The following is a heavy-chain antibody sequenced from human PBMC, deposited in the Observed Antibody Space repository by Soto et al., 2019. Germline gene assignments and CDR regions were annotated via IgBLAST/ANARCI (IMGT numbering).Heavy chain of an antibody. CDR3: ARGSFGAVKSFDWLPHFDY. CDR2: ISVYNGDT. Sequence: QVQLMQSGTEVKKPGASVKVSCEASGYTFGSYGISWVRQAPGQGLEWMGWISVYNGDTNYAQKFQGRVTMTAVTPTDTAYMELRNLRSGDTAVYYCARGSFGAVKSFDWLPHFDYWGQGTLVTVSS. D-gene: IGHD3-9*01. V-gene: IGHV1-18*01. J-gene: IGHJ4*02. CDR1: GYTFGSYG.